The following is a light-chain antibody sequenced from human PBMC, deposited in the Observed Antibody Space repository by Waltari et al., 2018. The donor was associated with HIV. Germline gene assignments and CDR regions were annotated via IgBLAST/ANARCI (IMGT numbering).Light chain of an antibody. Sequence: HSALTPPASVSGSPGHTVTIPCSGTSSDVGGFNYVSCYQQHPGKASKLMIYEVNNRPSGISGRFSGSKSGNSAYLTISGLQAEDEADYYCSSFSSSNSLEVFGTGTKVTFL. V-gene: IGLV2-14*01. CDR3: SSFSSSNSLEV. CDR1: SSDVGGFNY. J-gene: IGLJ1*01. CDR2: EVN.